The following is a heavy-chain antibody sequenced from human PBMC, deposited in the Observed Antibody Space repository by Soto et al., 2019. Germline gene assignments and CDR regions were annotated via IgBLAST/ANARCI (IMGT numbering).Heavy chain of an antibody. J-gene: IGHJ4*02. CDR2: INPSGGST. CDR3: ARGVVGYYYGSGIQKPFDY. CDR1: GYTFTSYY. Sequence: GASVKVSCKASGYTFTSYYMHWVRQAPGQGLEWMGIINPSGGSTSYAQKFQGRVTMTRDTSTSTVYMELSSLRSEGTAVYYCARGVVGYYYGSGIQKPFDYWGQGTLVTVSS. V-gene: IGHV1-46*03. D-gene: IGHD3-10*01.